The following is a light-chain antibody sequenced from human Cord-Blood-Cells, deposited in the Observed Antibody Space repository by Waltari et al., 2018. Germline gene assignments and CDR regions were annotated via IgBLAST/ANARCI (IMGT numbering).Light chain of an antibody. CDR2: WAS. V-gene: IGKV4-1*01. Sequence: DIVMTQSPDSLAVSLGERATIHCKSSQSVLYSSNNKNYLAWYQQKPGQPPKLLIYWASTRESGVPDRFSGSGSGTDFTLTISSPQAEDVAVYYCQQYYSTPFTFGPGTKVDIK. J-gene: IGKJ3*01. CDR3: QQYYSTPFT. CDR1: QSVLYSSNNKNY.